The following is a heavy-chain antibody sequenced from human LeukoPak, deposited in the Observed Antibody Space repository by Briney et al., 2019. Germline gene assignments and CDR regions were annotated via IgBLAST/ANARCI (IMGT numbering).Heavy chain of an antibody. CDR1: GFNFNDHT. CDR2: ITWDGRTT. CDR3: AKEGTGHDDIPEYYFDY. D-gene: IGHD5-12*01. J-gene: IGHJ4*02. V-gene: IGHV3-43*01. Sequence: PGGSLSLSCVASGFNFNDHTMYWVRHPPGKGLEWVGLITWDGRTTYYADSLKGQFTIPRDNSRNSLFLQIHSLKNEDSGLYYCAKEGTGHDDIPEYYFDYWGRGTVVTVS.